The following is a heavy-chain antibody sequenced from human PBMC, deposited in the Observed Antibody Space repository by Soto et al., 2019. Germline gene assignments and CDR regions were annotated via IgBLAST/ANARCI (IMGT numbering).Heavy chain of an antibody. V-gene: IGHV3-74*01. CDR3: AREPHSFVAADDAFDI. CDR1: GFTFSSYW. D-gene: IGHD2-15*01. CDR2: INSDGSST. J-gene: IGHJ3*02. Sequence: GGSLRLSCAASGFTFSSYWMHWVRQAPGEGLVWVSRINSDGSSTSYADSVKGRFTISRDNAKNTLYLQMNSLRAEDTAVYYCAREPHSFVAADDAFDIRGQGTMVTVSS.